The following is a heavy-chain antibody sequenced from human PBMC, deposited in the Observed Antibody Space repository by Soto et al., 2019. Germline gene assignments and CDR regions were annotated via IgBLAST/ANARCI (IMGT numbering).Heavy chain of an antibody. J-gene: IGHJ2*01. D-gene: IGHD1-26*01. CDR2: ISYDGSNK. V-gene: IGHV3-30*18. CDR3: AKDFTWGELLDWYFDL. CDR1: GFTFSSYG. Sequence: QVQLVESGGGVVQPGRSLRLSCAASGFTFSSYGMHWVRQAPGKGLEWVAVISYDGSNKYYADSVKGRFTISRDNSKNTLYLQVNSLRAEDTGVYYCAKDFTWGELLDWYFDLWGRGTLVTV.